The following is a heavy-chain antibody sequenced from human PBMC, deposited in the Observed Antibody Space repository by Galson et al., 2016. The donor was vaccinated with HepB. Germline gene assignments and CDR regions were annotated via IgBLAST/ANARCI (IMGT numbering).Heavy chain of an antibody. CDR1: GDSVYNNGAA. CDR3: ARAGMLGRGMDV. V-gene: IGHV6-1*01. J-gene: IGHJ6*02. Sequence: CAISGDSVYNNGAAWVWIRQSPSRGLEWLGRPFYRSPWEHHYAGSVKHRITISPDTSRNQFSLPLNSVTPQDTAVYYCARAGMLGRGMDVWGQGTTVTVSS. D-gene: IGHD3-10*01. CDR2: PFYRSPWEH.